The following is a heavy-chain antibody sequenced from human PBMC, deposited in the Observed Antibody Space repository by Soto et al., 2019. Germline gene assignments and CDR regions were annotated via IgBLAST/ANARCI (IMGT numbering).Heavy chain of an antibody. CDR2: IYSSGST. V-gene: IGHV4-59*08. CDR1: GGSISSYY. Sequence: SETLSLTCNVSGGSISSYYWSWIRQPPGKGPEWIGYIYSSGSTNYNPSLKSRVIISVDTSKKQFSLKLTSVTAADTAVYYCARHGDCRSISCSYFHYMDVWGKGTTVTVSS. CDR3: ARHGDCRSISCSYFHYMDV. J-gene: IGHJ6*03. D-gene: IGHD2-2*01.